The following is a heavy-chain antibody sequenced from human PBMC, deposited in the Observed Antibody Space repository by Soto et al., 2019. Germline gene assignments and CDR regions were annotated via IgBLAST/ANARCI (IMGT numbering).Heavy chain of an antibody. J-gene: IGHJ4*02. Sequence: PLKLACKASGYSFFVYLITWLLHAPGQGLEWMGWISAYNGNRNYAQKFQGRVTMTTDTSTSTAYMELRTLRSDDTAVYYCARSPIAATGSLDYWGQGTLVTVSS. V-gene: IGHV1-18*01. CDR1: GYSFFVYL. CDR3: ARSPIAATGSLDY. CDR2: ISAYNGNR. D-gene: IGHD6-6*01.